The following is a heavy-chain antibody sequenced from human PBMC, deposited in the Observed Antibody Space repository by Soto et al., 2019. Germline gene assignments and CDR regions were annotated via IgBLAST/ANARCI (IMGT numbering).Heavy chain of an antibody. CDR1: GGSISSGGYY. Sequence: PSQTMSLTRTVAGGSISSGGYYCSRIRQPPGKGLEWIGYIYYSGSTYYNPSLKSRVTISVDTSKNQFSLKLSSVTAADTAVYYCARLYGLDVFDFWGQGTMVTVSS. V-gene: IGHV4-30-4*08. D-gene: IGHD3-16*02. CDR2: IYYSGST. CDR3: ARLYGLDVFDF. J-gene: IGHJ3*01.